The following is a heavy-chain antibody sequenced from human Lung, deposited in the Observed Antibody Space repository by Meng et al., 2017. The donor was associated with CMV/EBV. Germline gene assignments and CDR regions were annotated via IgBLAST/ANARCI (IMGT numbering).Heavy chain of an antibody. CDR3: ARLTGTVYVHWFDS. J-gene: IGHJ5*01. D-gene: IGHD1-7*01. V-gene: IGHV4-34*01. CDR2: IDDTGRT. Sequence: SETLSLXCAVYGGSFSGSYWHWIRQPPGMSLEWIGEIDDTGRTEYSPSLNSRVTMLLDTSKKQFSLKLSSVTAADTAVYYCARLTGTVYVHWFDSWGQGTLVTVSS. CDR1: GGSFSGSY.